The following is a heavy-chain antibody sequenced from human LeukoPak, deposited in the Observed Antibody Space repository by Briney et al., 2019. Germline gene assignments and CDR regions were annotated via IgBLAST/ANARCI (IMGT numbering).Heavy chain of an antibody. V-gene: IGHV3-23*01. Sequence: TGGSLRLSCAASGFTFSSYAMSWVRQAPGKGLEWVSSISGSGDNTYYADSVKDRFSISRDNSKTTVSLQMNSLRAEVTAVYYCAKGRGTAVTSAANYWGQGTLVTVSS. CDR2: ISGSGDNT. D-gene: IGHD4-17*01. CDR3: AKGRGTAVTSAANY. CDR1: GFTFSSYA. J-gene: IGHJ4*02.